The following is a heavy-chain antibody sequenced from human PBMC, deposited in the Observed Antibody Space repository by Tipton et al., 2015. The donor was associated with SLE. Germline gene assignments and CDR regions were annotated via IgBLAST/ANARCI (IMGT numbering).Heavy chain of an antibody. CDR1: GGSISSSSYY. V-gene: IGHV4-39*07. D-gene: IGHD2-2*01. Sequence: TLSLTCTVSGGSISSSSYYCGWIRQPPGKGLEWIGSIYYSGSTYYNPSLKSLVTISVDTSKNQFYLKLSSVTAADTAVYYCARVRSSTSCSDYWGQGTLVTVSS. CDR3: ARVRSSTSCSDY. CDR2: IYYSGST. J-gene: IGHJ4*02.